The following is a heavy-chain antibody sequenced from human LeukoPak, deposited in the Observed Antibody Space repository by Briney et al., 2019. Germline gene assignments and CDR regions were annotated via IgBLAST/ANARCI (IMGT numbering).Heavy chain of an antibody. CDR3: ARGKSPGFGELSEFDY. CDR2: INPRGGST. V-gene: IGHV1-46*01. D-gene: IGHD3-10*01. CDR1: GYTFTSYY. J-gene: IGHJ4*02. Sequence: ASVKVSCKASGYTFTSYYMHWVRQAPGQGLEWMGIINPRGGSTSYAQKFQGRVTMTRDTSTSTVYMELSSLRSEDTAVYYCARGKSPGFGELSEFDYWGQGTLVTVSS.